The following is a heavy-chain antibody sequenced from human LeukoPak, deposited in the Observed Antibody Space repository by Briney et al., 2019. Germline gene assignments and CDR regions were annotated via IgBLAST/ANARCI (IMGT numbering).Heavy chain of an antibody. CDR1: GFIFSNYW. V-gene: IGHV3-7*01. J-gene: IGHJ4*02. Sequence: GGPLRLSCAASGFIFSNYWMSGVRQAPGRGLEWVANINQDGSEKYYVDSVKGRFTISKDNAENSLFLQMVSLRVEDTAVYYCARDRGWYYDYWGQGTLVTVSS. CDR2: INQDGSEK. CDR3: ARDRGWYYDY. D-gene: IGHD3-10*01.